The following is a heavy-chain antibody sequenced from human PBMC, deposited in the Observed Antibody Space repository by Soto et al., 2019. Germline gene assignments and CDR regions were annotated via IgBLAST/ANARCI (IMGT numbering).Heavy chain of an antibody. CDR3: ARDELVVVVAATITDAFDI. Sequence: EASVKVSCKASGYTFTSYGISWVRQAPGQGLEWMGWTSAYNGNTNYAQKLQGRVTMTTDTSTSTAYMELRSLRSDDTAVYYCARDELVVVVAATITDAFDIWGQGTMVTVSS. V-gene: IGHV1-18*01. D-gene: IGHD2-15*01. CDR1: GYTFTSYG. J-gene: IGHJ3*02. CDR2: TSAYNGNT.